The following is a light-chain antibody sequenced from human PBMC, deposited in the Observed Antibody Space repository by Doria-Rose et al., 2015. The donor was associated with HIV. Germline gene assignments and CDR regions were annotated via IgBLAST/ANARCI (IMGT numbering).Light chain of an antibody. CDR2: DGS. CDR3: HQYGTSRT. V-gene: IGKV3-20*01. Sequence: TQSPGTLSLSPGERATLSCRVSQSFSSTYLAWYQQKPGQAPSLLIYDGSTRATGIPDRFSARGSGTDFTLTINRLEPEDFALYYCHQYGTSRTFGQGTKVEI. J-gene: IGKJ1*01. CDR1: QSFSSTY.